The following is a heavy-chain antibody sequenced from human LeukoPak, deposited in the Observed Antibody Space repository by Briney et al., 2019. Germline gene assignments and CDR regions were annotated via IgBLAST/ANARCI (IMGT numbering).Heavy chain of an antibody. CDR1: GGSISSYY. CDR2: IYYSGSA. CDR3: ARDLRYGMDV. J-gene: IGHJ6*02. Sequence: SETLSLTCAASGGSISSYYLSWIRQPPGKGLEWIGYIYYSGSANYNPSLKSRVTISVDTSKNQLSLKLSSVTAADTDVYYCARDLRYGMDVWGQGTTVTVSS. V-gene: IGHV4-59*01.